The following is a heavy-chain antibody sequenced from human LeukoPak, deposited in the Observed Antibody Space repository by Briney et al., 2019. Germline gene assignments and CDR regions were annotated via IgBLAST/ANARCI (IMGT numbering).Heavy chain of an antibody. CDR3: ARDLAWDAFDI. CDR2: IHSSSGSI. V-gene: IGHV3-21*01. Sequence: GGSLRLSCAASGFNYTNYNMNWVRQAPGKGLEWVSSIHSSSGSIYYADSLKGRFTISRDNAKNSLYLQMNSLRAEDTAVYYCARDLAWDAFDIWGQGTMVTVSS. CDR1: GFNYTNYN. J-gene: IGHJ3*02.